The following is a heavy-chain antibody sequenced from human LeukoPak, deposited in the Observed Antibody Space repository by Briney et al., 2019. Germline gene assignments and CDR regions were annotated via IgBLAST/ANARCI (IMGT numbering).Heavy chain of an antibody. J-gene: IGHJ4*02. CDR1: GGSISSSSHY. Sequence: SETLSLACTVSGGSISSSSHYWGWIRQPPGKGLEWIGSIYYSGSTYYNPSLKSRVTISVDTSKNQFSLKLNSVTAADTAVYYCARLLRSGWYHYWGQGTLVTVSS. D-gene: IGHD6-19*01. V-gene: IGHV4-39*01. CDR3: ARLLRSGWYHY. CDR2: IYYSGST.